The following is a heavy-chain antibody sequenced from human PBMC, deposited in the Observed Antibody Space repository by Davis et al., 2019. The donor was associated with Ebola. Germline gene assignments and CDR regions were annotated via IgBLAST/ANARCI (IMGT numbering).Heavy chain of an antibody. Sequence: GESLKISCAASGFTFSTYSMSWVRQAPGKGLEWVSAISGSGGSTYYADSVKGRFTISRDNSKNTLYLEMRSLRTEDTAVYYCARAADTSGYFPHFWGQGTLVIVSS. CDR1: GFTFSTYS. D-gene: IGHD3-22*01. CDR2: ISGSGGST. CDR3: ARAADTSGYFPHF. J-gene: IGHJ4*02. V-gene: IGHV3-23*01.